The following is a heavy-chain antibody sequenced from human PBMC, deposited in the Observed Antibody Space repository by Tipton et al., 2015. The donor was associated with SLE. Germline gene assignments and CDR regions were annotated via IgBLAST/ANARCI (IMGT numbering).Heavy chain of an antibody. CDR1: TGSFSDYY. CDR3: ARDLGLYCSRTSCYGDNYFRY. CDR2: IFYTGST. V-gene: IGHV4-39*07. J-gene: IGHJ4*02. Sequence: TLSLTCTVYTGSFSDYYWGWIRQPPGKGLEWIGSIFYTGSTYYNPSLKSRVSFSIDTSKHQFSLKLRSVTAADTAVYHCARDLGLYCSRTSCYGDNYFRYWGQGSLVTVSS. D-gene: IGHD2-2*01.